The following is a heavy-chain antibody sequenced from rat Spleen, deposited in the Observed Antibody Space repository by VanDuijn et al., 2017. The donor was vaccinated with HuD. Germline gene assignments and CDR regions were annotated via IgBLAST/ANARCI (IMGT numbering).Heavy chain of an antibody. D-gene: IGHD1-9*01. Sequence: EVQLVESDGGLVQPGRSLKLSCAASGFTFSDYYMAWVRQAPTKGLEWVASITDSGGSTYYRDSVKGRFTISRDNAQNTLSLQMDSLRSEDTATYYCARRHYGYTDYFDYWGQGVMVTVSS. CDR2: ITDSGGST. CDR1: GFTFSDYY. J-gene: IGHJ2*01. CDR3: ARRHYGYTDYFDY. V-gene: IGHV5-25*01.